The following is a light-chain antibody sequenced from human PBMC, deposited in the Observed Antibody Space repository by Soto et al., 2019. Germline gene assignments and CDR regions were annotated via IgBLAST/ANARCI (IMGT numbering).Light chain of an antibody. CDR2: GAS. Sequence: VMSQSAATLSVSPGERATFSCRASQNIRTNLAWYQQKPGQVPRLLIYGASTRATGVPARFSGSGSGTEFILTISGLEPEDFAVYYCQHRSNWPIALGQGTRL. J-gene: IGKJ5*01. V-gene: IGKV3-15*01. CDR1: QNIRTN. CDR3: QHRSNWPIA.